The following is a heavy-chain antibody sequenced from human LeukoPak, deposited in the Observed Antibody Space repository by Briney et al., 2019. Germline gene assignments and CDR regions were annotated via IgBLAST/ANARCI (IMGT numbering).Heavy chain of an antibody. CDR1: GYTFNANY. D-gene: IGHD3-10*01. CDR3: TRVSGHYMDV. Sequence: ASVNVSCEGSGYTFNANYIHWVRQAPGQGLEWMGWINPKSGDTNYARGFQGRVTMTRDSSISTACMELSSLRSDDTAVYYCTRVSGHYMDVWGKGTTVTVSS. V-gene: IGHV1-2*02. CDR2: INPKSGDT. J-gene: IGHJ6*03.